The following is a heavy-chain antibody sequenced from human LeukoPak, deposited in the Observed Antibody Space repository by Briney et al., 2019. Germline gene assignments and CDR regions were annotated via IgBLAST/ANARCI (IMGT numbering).Heavy chain of an antibody. J-gene: IGHJ4*02. D-gene: IGHD6-19*01. V-gene: IGHV3-30-3*01. CDR3: AKDPRVAGIGPYYFDY. Sequence: GGSLRLSCAASGFTFSSYAMHWVRQAPGKGLEWVAVISYDGSNKYYADSVKGRFTISRDNSKNTLYLQMNSLRAEDTAVYYCAKDPRVAGIGPYYFDYWGQGTLVTVSS. CDR2: ISYDGSNK. CDR1: GFTFSSYA.